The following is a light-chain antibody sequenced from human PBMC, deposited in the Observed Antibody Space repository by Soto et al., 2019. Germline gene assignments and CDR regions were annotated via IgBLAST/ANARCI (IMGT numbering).Light chain of an antibody. Sequence: DIVITQCPYSLAVSLCERATINCKSIQSGFKGSNNKDCLAWYQQKPGQPPKLLIYWASTRESGVPDRFSGSGSGTDFTLTISSLQAEDVALFYCQQYYATPLTFGGGTKVDIK. CDR3: QQYYATPLT. V-gene: IGKV4-1*01. CDR1: QSGFKGSNNKDC. J-gene: IGKJ4*01. CDR2: WAS.